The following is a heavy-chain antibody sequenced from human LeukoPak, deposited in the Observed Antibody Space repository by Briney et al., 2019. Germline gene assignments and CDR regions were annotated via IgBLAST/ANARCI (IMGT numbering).Heavy chain of an antibody. V-gene: IGHV3-23*01. CDR2: ISGSGDST. J-gene: IGHJ4*02. CDR1: GFTFSSYA. D-gene: IGHD4/OR15-4a*01. Sequence: PGGSLRLSCAASGFTFSSYAMSWVRQAPGKGLEWVSAISGSGDSTYYADSVKGRFTISRDNSKNTLYLQMNSLRAEDTAVYYCARDRDYGAYYFDYWGQGTLVTVSS. CDR3: ARDRDYGAYYFDY.